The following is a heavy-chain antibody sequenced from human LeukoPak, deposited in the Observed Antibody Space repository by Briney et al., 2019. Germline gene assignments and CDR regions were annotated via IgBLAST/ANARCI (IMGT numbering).Heavy chain of an antibody. CDR1: GFTFSSYA. J-gene: IGHJ4*02. D-gene: IGHD5-18*01. CDR2: ISGSGGNT. Sequence: PGGSLRLSCAASGFTFSSYAMSWVRQAPGKGLEWVSAISGSGGNTYYADSVKGRFTISRDNSKNTLYLQMNSLRAEDTAVYYCAKVGVQEDTAMDFDYWGQGTLVTVSS. CDR3: AKVGVQEDTAMDFDY. V-gene: IGHV3-23*01.